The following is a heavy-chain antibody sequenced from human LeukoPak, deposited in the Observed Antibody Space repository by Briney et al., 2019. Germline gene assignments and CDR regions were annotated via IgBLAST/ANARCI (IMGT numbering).Heavy chain of an antibody. CDR3: ARGPRITMVRGVIITSEYFQH. CDR1: GYTFTSYG. Sequence: GASVKVSCKASGYTFTSYGISWVRQAPGQGLEWMGWISAYNGNTNYAQKLQGRVTMTTDTSTSTAYMELRSLRSDDTAVYYCARGPRITMVRGVIITSEYFQHWGQGTLVTVSS. V-gene: IGHV1-18*01. J-gene: IGHJ1*01. CDR2: ISAYNGNT. D-gene: IGHD3-10*01.